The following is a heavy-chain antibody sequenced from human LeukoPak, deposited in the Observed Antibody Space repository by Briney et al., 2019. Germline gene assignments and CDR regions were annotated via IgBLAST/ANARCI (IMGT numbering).Heavy chain of an antibody. J-gene: IGHJ4*02. D-gene: IGHD4-23*01. CDR2: IHRDGRT. CDR1: GVSISSSEW. Sequence: SGTPSLTCAVSGVSISSSEWWIWVRQPPGQGLEWIGEIHRDGRTKYNPSLKGRVTMSVDTSKNQLSLNLSSVTAADTAVYYCARDPNSALWGQGPLVTV. CDR3: ARDPNSAL. V-gene: IGHV4-4*02.